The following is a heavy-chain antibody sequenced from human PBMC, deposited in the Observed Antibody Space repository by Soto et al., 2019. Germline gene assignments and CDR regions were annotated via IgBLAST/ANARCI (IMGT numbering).Heavy chain of an antibody. D-gene: IGHD2-15*01. CDR3: ARGEVVASNWFDP. J-gene: IGHJ5*02. CDR2: IYYSGST. CDR1: CGSIIDSGSFY. Sequence: SETLSLTCSVSCGSIIDSGSFYWNWIRQHPGKGLEWIGYIYYSGSTYYNRSLKSRATISLDTSKNQFSLKLTSVTAADTAIYYCARGEVVASNWFDPWGQGTLVTVSS. V-gene: IGHV4-31*03.